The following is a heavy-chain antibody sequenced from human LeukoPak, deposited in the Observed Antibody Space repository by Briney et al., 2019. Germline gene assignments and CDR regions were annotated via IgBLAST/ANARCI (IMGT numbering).Heavy chain of an antibody. CDR2: ISAYNGNT. J-gene: IGHJ3*02. Sequence: ASVKVSCKASGYTVTSYGISGVRQSPGQGRGGMGWISAYNGNTNYAQKLQGRVTMTTDTSTSTAYMELRSLRSDDTAVYYCARSMGATPIDSFDIWGQGTMVTVSS. CDR1: GYTVTSYG. D-gene: IGHD1-26*01. CDR3: ARSMGATPIDSFDI. V-gene: IGHV1-18*01.